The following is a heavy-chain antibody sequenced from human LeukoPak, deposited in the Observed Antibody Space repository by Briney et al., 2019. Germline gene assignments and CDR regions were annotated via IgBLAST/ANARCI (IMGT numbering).Heavy chain of an antibody. J-gene: IGHJ4*02. D-gene: IGHD6-19*01. CDR1: GGSSSGYY. CDR2: INHSGST. Sequence: SETLSLTCAVYGGSSSGYYWSWIRQPPGKGLEWIGEINHSGSTNYNPSLKSRVTISVDTSKNQFSLKLSSVTAADTAVYYCARVKPYSSGWFIGCYFDYWGQGTLVTVSS. CDR3: ARVKPYSSGWFIGCYFDY. V-gene: IGHV4-34*01.